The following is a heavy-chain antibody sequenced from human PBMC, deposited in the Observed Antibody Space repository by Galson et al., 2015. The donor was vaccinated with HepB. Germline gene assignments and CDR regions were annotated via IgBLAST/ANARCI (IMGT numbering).Heavy chain of an antibody. CDR3: ARGNGDYWYSDL. V-gene: IGHV3-21*01. CDR2: ISTSSGYI. D-gene: IGHD4-17*01. Sequence: SLRLSCAASGFSFSSYNMNWVRQAPGKGLEWVSSISTSSGYIYYADSVKGRFTISRDNAKNSLYLQMNSLSAEDTAVYYCARGNGDYWYSDLWGRGTLVTVSS. J-gene: IGHJ2*01. CDR1: GFSFSSYN.